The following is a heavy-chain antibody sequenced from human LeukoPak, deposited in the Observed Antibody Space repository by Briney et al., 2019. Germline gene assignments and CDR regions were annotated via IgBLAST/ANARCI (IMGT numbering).Heavy chain of an antibody. CDR2: IKGDGSST. Sequence: GGSLRLSCAASGFTFSSYWMPWVRHTPGKGLVWVSRIKGDGSSTSHADSVKGRFTISRDNAENTLYLQMNSLRAEDTAVYYCARDGYSFGHDFDYWGQGTLVTVSS. V-gene: IGHV3-74*01. D-gene: IGHD5-18*01. CDR1: GFTFSSYW. J-gene: IGHJ4*02. CDR3: ARDGYSFGHDFDY.